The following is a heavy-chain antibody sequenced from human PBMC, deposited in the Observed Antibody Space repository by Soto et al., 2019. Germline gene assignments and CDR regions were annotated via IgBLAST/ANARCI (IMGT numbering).Heavy chain of an antibody. J-gene: IGHJ5*02. CDR2: IYHSGST. D-gene: IGHD5-12*01. Sequence: QVQLQESGPGLVKPSGTLSLTCAVSGGSISSSNWWSWVRQPPGKGLEWIGEIYHSGSTNYNPSRKXXGTKSVDKSXNXSXRXXSSVTAADKAVYYCAGAGPGAFSGYDVARTYWRDPWGPGTLVTVSS. V-gene: IGHV4-4*02. CDR1: GGSISSSNW. CDR3: AGAGPGAFSGYDVARTYWRDP.